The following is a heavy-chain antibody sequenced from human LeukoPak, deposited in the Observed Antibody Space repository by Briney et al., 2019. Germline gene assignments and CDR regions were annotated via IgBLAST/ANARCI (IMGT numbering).Heavy chain of an antibody. V-gene: IGHV4-59*01. CDR1: GGSISSYY. Sequence: SETLSLTCTVSGGSISSYYWSWIRQPPGKGLEWIGYIYYSGSTNYNPSPKSRVTISVDTSKNQFSLKLSSVTAADTAVYYCARVYFDWLSIDYWGQGTLVTVSS. D-gene: IGHD3-9*01. J-gene: IGHJ4*02. CDR2: IYYSGST. CDR3: ARVYFDWLSIDY.